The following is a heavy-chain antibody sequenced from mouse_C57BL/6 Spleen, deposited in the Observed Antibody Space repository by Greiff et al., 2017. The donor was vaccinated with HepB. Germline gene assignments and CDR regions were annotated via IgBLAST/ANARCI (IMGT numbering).Heavy chain of an antibody. CDR3: ARLGRGAMDY. Sequence: DVQLVESGGGLVKPGGSLKLSCAASGFTFSSYAMSWVRQTPEKRLEWVATISDGGSYTYYPDNVKGRFTISRDNAKNNLYLQMSHLKSEDTAMYYCARLGRGAMDYWGQGTSVTVSS. J-gene: IGHJ4*01. CDR1: GFTFSSYA. V-gene: IGHV5-4*01. D-gene: IGHD4-1*01. CDR2: ISDGGSYT.